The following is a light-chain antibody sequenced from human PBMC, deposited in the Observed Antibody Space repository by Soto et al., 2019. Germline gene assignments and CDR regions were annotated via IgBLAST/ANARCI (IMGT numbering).Light chain of an antibody. J-gene: IGLJ1*01. CDR1: SIDVGGYNY. Sequence: QSALTQPASVSGSPGQSITISCTGTSIDVGGYNYVSWYQQHPGKAPKLMIYGVSNRPSGVSNRFSGSRSGNTASLTISGLQADDEADYYCSSYTSSSTLLYVFGTGTKLTVL. V-gene: IGLV2-14*01. CDR3: SSYTSSSTLLYV. CDR2: GVS.